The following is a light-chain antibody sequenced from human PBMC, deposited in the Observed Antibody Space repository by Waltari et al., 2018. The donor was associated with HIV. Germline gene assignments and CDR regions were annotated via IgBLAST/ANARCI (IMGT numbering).Light chain of an antibody. CDR3: SSYASSSTPYV. CDR2: EVS. V-gene: IGLV2-14*01. Sequence: QSALTQPASASGSPGQSLTISCTGTSSDVGGYKYVPRYQQHPGKAPKLMIYEVSNRPSGVSNRFSGSKSGNTASLTISGLQAEDEADYYCSSYASSSTPYVFGTGTKVTVL. CDR1: SSDVGGYKY. J-gene: IGLJ1*01.